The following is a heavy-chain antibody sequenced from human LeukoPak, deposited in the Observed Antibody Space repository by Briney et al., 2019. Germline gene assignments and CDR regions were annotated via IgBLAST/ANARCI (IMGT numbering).Heavy chain of an antibody. V-gene: IGHV3-49*04. CDR3: TRDLPPYYYDSSGYHNYFDY. D-gene: IGHD3-22*01. CDR1: GFTFGDYA. J-gene: IGHJ4*02. CDR2: IRSKAYGGTA. Sequence: GGSLRLSCTASGFTFGDYAMSWVRQAPGKGLEWVGFIRSKAYGGTAEYAASVKGRFTISRDDSKSIAYLQMNSLKTEDTAVYYCTRDLPPYYYDSSGYHNYFDYWGQGTLVTVSS.